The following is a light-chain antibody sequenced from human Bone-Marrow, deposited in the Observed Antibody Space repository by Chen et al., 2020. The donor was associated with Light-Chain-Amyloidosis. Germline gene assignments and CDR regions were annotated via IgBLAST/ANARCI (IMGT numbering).Light chain of an antibody. V-gene: IGKV3-20*01. CDR3: QQYGTSPLT. CDR1: QTISSNY. CDR2: GSS. Sequence: EIVLTHSPGTLSLSPGEGANLSCRASQTISSNYLTCYQQKFGQAPRLLIYGSSSRATGIPDRVTGSGSGTDFTLTINRLEPGDFAMYYCQQYGTSPLTFGGGTKVEIK. J-gene: IGKJ4*01.